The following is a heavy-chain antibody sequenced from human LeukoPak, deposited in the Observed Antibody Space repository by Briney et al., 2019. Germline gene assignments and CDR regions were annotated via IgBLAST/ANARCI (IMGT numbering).Heavy chain of an antibody. CDR2: VYYNGNT. V-gene: IGHV4-59*08. CDR1: GGSIGTFY. CDR3: ARQVAATAPVGY. Sequence: SETLSLTCTVSGGSIGTFYWSWIRQPPGKRLEWIGDVYYNGNTNYNPSLKSRVTISVYTSKNQFSLKMTSVTAADTALYYCARQVAATAPVGYWGQGTLVTVSS. J-gene: IGHJ4*02. D-gene: IGHD6-13*01.